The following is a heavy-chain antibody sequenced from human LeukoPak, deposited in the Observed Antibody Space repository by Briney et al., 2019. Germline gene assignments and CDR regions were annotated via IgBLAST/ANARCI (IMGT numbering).Heavy chain of an antibody. Sequence: GASVKVSCKASGYTFTSYGISWVRQAPGQGLEWMGWINPNSGGTNYAQKFQGRVTMTRDTSISTAYMELSRLRSDDTAVYYCARVGDSDYWGQGTLVTVSS. CDR1: GYTFTSYG. D-gene: IGHD4-17*01. J-gene: IGHJ4*02. CDR2: INPNSGGT. CDR3: ARVGDSDY. V-gene: IGHV1-2*02.